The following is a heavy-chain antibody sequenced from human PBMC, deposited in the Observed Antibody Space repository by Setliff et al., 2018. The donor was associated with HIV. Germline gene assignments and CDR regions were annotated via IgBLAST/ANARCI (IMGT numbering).Heavy chain of an antibody. D-gene: IGHD6-13*01. V-gene: IGHV3-23*03. CDR2: IYGGYGGT. Sequence: GESLKISCAASGFDFKNYAMNWVRQAPGKGLEWVSVIYGGYGGTYYADSVKGRFTISRDNSKNTVYLQMNSLRADDTALYFCAKESYSSWYYFESWGQGTLVTVSS. CDR3: AKESYSSWYYFES. CDR1: GFDFKNYA. J-gene: IGHJ4*02.